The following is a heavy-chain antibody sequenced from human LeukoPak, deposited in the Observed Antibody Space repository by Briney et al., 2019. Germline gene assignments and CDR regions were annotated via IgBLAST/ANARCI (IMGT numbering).Heavy chain of an antibody. CDR2: ISSSSSTI. V-gene: IGHV3-48*04. Sequence: GGSLRLSCAASGFTFSSYSMNWVRQAPGKGLEWVSYISSSSSTIYYADSVKGRFTISRDNAKNSMYLQMNSLRAEDTAVYYCARDLRMIVATSRPRAPGGNWFDPWGQGTLVTVSS. CDR1: GFTFSSYS. CDR3: ARDLRMIVATSRPRAPGGNWFDP. J-gene: IGHJ5*02. D-gene: IGHD5-12*01.